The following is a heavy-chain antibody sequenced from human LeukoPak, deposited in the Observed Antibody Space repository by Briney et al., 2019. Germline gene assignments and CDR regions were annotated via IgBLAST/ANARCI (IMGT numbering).Heavy chain of an antibody. J-gene: IGHJ4*02. D-gene: IGHD3-3*01. V-gene: IGHV3-21*01. CDR2: ISSSSSYI. Sequence: GGSLRLSCAASGFTFSSYSMNWVRQAPGKGLEWVSSISSSSSYIYYAGSVKGRFITSRDNAKNSLYLQMNSLRAEDTAVYYCARDRYYDFWSGSPFDYWGQGTLVTVSS. CDR1: GFTFSSYS. CDR3: ARDRYYDFWSGSPFDY.